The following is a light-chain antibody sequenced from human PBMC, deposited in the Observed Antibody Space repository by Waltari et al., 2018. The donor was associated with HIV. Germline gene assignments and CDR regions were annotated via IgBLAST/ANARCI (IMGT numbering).Light chain of an antibody. Sequence: MMQSPDILPVSPGEGVTLTCRASQSVNTNVAWCQQRPGQAPRLLIYGASTRAAGFPARFSGGGSGTEFTLTISSLQSEDFALYFCHQYNNWPYTFGQGTKLDIK. CDR2: GAS. V-gene: IGKV3-15*01. CDR3: HQYNNWPYT. CDR1: QSVNTN. J-gene: IGKJ2*01.